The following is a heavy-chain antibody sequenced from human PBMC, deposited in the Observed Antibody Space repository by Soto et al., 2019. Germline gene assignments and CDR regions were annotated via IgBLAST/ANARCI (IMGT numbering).Heavy chain of an antibody. Sequence: GESLKISCKGSGYSFTSYWISWVRQMHGKGLEWMGRIDPSDSYTNYSPSFQGHVTISADKSISTAYLQWSSLKASDTAMYYCASSLGYSYVLGAFDIWGQGTMVTVSS. CDR3: ASSLGYSYVLGAFDI. V-gene: IGHV5-10-1*01. D-gene: IGHD5-18*01. J-gene: IGHJ3*02. CDR2: IDPSDSYT. CDR1: GYSFTSYW.